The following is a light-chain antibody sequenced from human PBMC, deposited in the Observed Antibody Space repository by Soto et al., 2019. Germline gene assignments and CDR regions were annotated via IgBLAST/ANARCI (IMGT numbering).Light chain of an antibody. CDR1: QSISTY. Sequence: DIQMTQSPSSLSASVGDRVTITCRASQSISTYLNWYQQKPGKAPEFLIYSASSLQSGVPSRFSGSGSGTDFTLTINSLQPEDFATYYCQQSHSPPWTFGQGTKVDIK. CDR3: QQSHSPPWT. CDR2: SAS. J-gene: IGKJ1*01. V-gene: IGKV1-39*01.